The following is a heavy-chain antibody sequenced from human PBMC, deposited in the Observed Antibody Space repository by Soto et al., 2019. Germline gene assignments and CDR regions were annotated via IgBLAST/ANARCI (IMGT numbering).Heavy chain of an antibody. D-gene: IGHD3-10*01. Sequence: GGSLRLSCAASGFTFDDFDMHWVRQAPGKGLEWVSGISWGSGIIGYADSVKGRFTISRDNAKNSLYLEMNSLRPEDTALYYCVKGFLRSYFHYMDVWGKGTTVTVSS. CDR3: VKGFLRSYFHYMDV. CDR2: ISWGSGII. J-gene: IGHJ6*03. V-gene: IGHV3-9*01. CDR1: GFTFDDFD.